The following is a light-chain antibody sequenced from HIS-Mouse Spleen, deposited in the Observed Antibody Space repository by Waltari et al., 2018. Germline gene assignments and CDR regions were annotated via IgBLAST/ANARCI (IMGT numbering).Light chain of an antibody. V-gene: IGKV2-28*01. CDR2: LGS. Sequence: DIVMTQSPLSLPVTPGEPASISCRSSQSLLHSNGYNYLDWYLQKPGQSPQLLIYLGSNRASGVPDRFSGSGSGTDFTLTISRLEPEDFAVYYCQQYGSSPPTFGQGTKVEIK. CDR1: QSLLHSNGYNY. J-gene: IGKJ1*01. CDR3: QQYGSSPPT.